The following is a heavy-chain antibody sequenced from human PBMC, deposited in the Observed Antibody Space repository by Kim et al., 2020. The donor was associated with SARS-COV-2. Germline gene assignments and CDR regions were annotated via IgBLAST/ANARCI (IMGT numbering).Heavy chain of an antibody. D-gene: IGHD1-1*01. V-gene: IGHV3-30*02. Sequence: KYYANAVKGRFTISRDNSKNTLYLQMNSLRAEDTAVYYCAKSILEYGMDVWGQGTTVTVSS. J-gene: IGHJ6*02. CDR2: K. CDR3: AKSILEYGMDV.